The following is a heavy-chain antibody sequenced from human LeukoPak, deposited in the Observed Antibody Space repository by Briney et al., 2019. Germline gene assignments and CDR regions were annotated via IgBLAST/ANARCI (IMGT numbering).Heavy chain of an antibody. Sequence: SETLSLTCTVSGGSITTNYWSWIRQPAGKGLEWIGRIYTGGSTNSNPSLKSRVTMSVDTSKSQFSLKLNSVTAADTAVYYCARDRRDGYNSFYYFDYWGQGTLVTVSS. D-gene: IGHD5-24*01. V-gene: IGHV4-4*07. CDR3: ARDRRDGYNSFYYFDY. CDR2: IYTGGST. J-gene: IGHJ4*02. CDR1: GGSITTNY.